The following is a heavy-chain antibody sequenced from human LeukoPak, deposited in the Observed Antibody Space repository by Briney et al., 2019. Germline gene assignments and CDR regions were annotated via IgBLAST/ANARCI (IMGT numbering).Heavy chain of an antibody. D-gene: IGHD3-10*01. CDR3: ASGGVRAPSFDGY. J-gene: IGHJ4*02. CDR1: GYILSRYA. CDR2: INAGNGNT. V-gene: IGHV1-3*01. Sequence: ASVKVSCKASGYILSRYAMNWVRQAPGQRLEWMGWINAGNGNTKYAQKLQGRVTMTTDTSTSTAYMELRSLRSDDTAVYYCASGGVRAPSFDGYWGQGTLVTVSS.